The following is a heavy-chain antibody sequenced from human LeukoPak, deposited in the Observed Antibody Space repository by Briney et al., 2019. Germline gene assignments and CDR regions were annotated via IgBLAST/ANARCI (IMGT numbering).Heavy chain of an antibody. CDR1: GGTFSSYA. J-gene: IGHJ4*02. V-gene: IGHV1-69*13. CDR3: ARTDASGWYGVFDY. Sequence: GASVKVSCTASGGTFSSYAISWVRQAPGQGLEWMGGIIPIFGTANYAQKFQGRVTITADESTSTAYMELSSLRSEDTAVYYCARTDASGWYGVFDYWGQGTLVTVSS. D-gene: IGHD6-19*01. CDR2: IIPIFGTA.